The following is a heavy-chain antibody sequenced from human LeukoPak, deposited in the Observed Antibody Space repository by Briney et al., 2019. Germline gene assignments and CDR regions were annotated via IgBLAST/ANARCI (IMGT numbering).Heavy chain of an antibody. D-gene: IGHD2-2*01. CDR2: FDPEDGET. CDR1: GYTLTELS. CDR3: ATDPGEIVPAAKGPRGDYCYGMDV. J-gene: IGHJ6*02. V-gene: IGHV1-24*01. Sequence: ASVKVSCKVSGYTLTELSMHWVRQAPGKGLEWMGGFDPEDGETIYAQKFQGRVIMTEDTSTDTAYMELNSLRSDDTAVYYCATDPGEIVPAAKGPRGDYCYGMDVWGQGTTVTVS.